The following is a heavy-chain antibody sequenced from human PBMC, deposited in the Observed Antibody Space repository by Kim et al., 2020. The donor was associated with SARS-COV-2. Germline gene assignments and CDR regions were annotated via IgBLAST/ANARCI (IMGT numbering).Heavy chain of an antibody. J-gene: IGHJ6*02. V-gene: IGHV4-34*01. CDR1: GGSFSGYY. CDR3: ARSRYYYYGMDV. CDR2: INHSGST. Sequence: SETLSLTCAVYGGSFSGYYWSWIRQPPGKGLEWIGEINHSGSTNYNPSLKSRVTISVDTSKNQFSLKLSSVTAADTAVYYCARSRYYYYGMDVWGQGTTVTVSS.